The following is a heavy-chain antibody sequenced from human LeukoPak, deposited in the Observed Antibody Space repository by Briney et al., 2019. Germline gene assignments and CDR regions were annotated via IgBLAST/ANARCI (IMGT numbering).Heavy chain of an antibody. CDR3: ARDATNYYDSGRTNWFDP. D-gene: IGHD3-22*01. V-gene: IGHV4-59*01. CDR2: IYYSGST. Sequence: PSETLSLTCTVSGGSISSYYWSWIRQPPGKGLEWLGYIYYSGSTNYNPSLKSRVTISVDTSKNQFSLKLSSVTAADTAVYYCARDATNYYDSGRTNWFDPWGQGTLVTVSS. CDR1: GGSISSYY. J-gene: IGHJ5*02.